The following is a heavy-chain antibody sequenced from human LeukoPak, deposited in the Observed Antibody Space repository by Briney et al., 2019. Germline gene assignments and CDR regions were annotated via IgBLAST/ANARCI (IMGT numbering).Heavy chain of an antibody. Sequence: SETLSLTCAVYGGSFSGYYWSWIRQPPGKGLEWIGEINHSGSTNYNPSLKSRVTISVDTSKNQFSLKLSSVTAADTAVYYCARVLYYDFWSGYYTGYYFDYWGQGTLVTVSS. D-gene: IGHD3-3*01. CDR2: INHSGST. CDR1: GGSFSGYY. V-gene: IGHV4-34*01. CDR3: ARVLYYDFWSGYYTGYYFDY. J-gene: IGHJ4*02.